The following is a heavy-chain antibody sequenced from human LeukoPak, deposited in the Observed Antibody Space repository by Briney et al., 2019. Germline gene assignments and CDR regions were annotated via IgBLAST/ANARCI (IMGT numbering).Heavy chain of an antibody. CDR2: ITGSSRSI. CDR3: ARVVYRYGYAFDI. CDR1: GFTFSDYY. V-gene: IGHV3-11*06. J-gene: IGHJ3*02. D-gene: IGHD5-18*01. Sequence: GGSLRLSCAASGFTFSDYYMSWIRQAPGKGPEWVSFITGSSRSINYADSVKGRFTISRDNAKSSMYLQMNSLRAEDTAVYFCARVVYRYGYAFDIWGQGTEVTVSS.